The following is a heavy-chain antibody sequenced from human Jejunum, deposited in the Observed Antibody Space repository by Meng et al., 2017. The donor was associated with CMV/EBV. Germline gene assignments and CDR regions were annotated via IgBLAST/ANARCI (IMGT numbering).Heavy chain of an antibody. CDR3: ARLSDS. D-gene: IGHD2-15*01. Sequence: LRLSCSASGFTFSSHSMSWVRQAPGKGLKWVASITGSGGNTYYADSVKGRFTISRDNSKNTLYLQMNSLRADDTAVYYCARLSDSWGQGTRVTVSS. V-gene: IGHV3-23*01. J-gene: IGHJ4*02. CDR1: GFTFSSHS. CDR2: ITGSGGNT.